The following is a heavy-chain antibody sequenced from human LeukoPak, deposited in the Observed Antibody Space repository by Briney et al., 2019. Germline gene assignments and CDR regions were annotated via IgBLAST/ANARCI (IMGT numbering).Heavy chain of an antibody. J-gene: IGHJ4*02. CDR2: INPSGGST. CDR1: GYTFTSYY. V-gene: IGHV1-46*01. Sequence: GASVKVSCTASGYTFTSYYMHWVRQAPGQGLEWMGIINPSGGSTSYAQKFQGRVTMTRDTSTSTVYMELSSLRSEDTAVYYCARDSYYDFWSGYYTLTFDYWGQGTLVTVSS. D-gene: IGHD3-3*01. CDR3: ARDSYYDFWSGYYTLTFDY.